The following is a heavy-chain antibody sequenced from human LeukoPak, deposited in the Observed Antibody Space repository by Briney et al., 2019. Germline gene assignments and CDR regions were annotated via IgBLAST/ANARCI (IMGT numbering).Heavy chain of an antibody. CDR1: GGSISSYY. V-gene: IGHV4-59*08. CDR2: IYYSGST. CDR3: ARLAGYSYGYVGDY. J-gene: IGHJ4*02. Sequence: SETLSLTCTVSGGSISSYYWSWIRQPPGKGLEWIGYIYYSGSTNYNPSLKSRVTISVDTSKYQFSLKLSSVTAADTAVYYCARLAGYSYGYVGDYWGQGTLVTVSS. D-gene: IGHD5-18*01.